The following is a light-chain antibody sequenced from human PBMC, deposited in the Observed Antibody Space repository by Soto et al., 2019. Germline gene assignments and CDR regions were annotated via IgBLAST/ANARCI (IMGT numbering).Light chain of an antibody. CDR2: GNS. V-gene: IGLV1-40*01. Sequence: SVLKQPPSVSGAQGQRVTISCTEKSSNIGAGYDVHWYQQLPGTAPKLLIYGNSNRPSGVPDRFSGSKSGTSASLAITGLQAEDEADYYCQSYDSSLSGYVFGTGTKVTVL. CDR1: SSNIGAGYD. J-gene: IGLJ1*01. CDR3: QSYDSSLSGYV.